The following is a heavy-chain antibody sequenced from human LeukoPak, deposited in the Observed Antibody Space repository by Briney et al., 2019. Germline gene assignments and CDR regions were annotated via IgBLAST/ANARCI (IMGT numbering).Heavy chain of an antibody. CDR1: GFTFSSYA. Sequence: GGSLRLSCAASGFTFSSYAMHWVRQAPGKGLEWVSHINTDGRSITYADSVKGRFTISRDNAKNTLYLQMNSLRAEDTAVYYCVRGWNIVAAGSGLDNWFDPWGQGTLVTVSS. CDR3: VRGWNIVAAGSGLDNWFDP. V-gene: IGHV3-74*01. CDR2: INTDGRSI. J-gene: IGHJ5*02. D-gene: IGHD6-13*01.